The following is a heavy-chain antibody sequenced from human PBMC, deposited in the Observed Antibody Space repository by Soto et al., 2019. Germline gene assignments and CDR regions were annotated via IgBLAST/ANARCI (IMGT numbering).Heavy chain of an antibody. D-gene: IGHD1-26*01. Sequence: AGRPLRLRWAVAGGTCSNPWISWIRKATGRGLEWVGRIKSKSHGGTTDFAAPVKGRFAISRDDSKSIAYMEMNSLKIEDTAVYYCSTDSYSDLTVARLDNWVHGILVTVSS. V-gene: IGHV3-15*01. J-gene: IGHJ4*01. CDR2: IKSKSHGGTT. CDR1: GGTCSNPW. CDR3: STDSYSDLTVARLDN.